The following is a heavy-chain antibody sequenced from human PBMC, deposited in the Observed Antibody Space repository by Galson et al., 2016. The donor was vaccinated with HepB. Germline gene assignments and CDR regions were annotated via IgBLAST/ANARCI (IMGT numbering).Heavy chain of an antibody. D-gene: IGHD1-14*01. CDR1: GYIFTSSG. Sequence: SVKVSCKASGYIFTSSGISWMRQAPGQGLEWMGWSNIYDGTINYARKFQGRVSLTTDTSTSTAYMELRSLRFDDTAMYYCARHAESAWDEPHFDYWGQGTLVTVSS. J-gene: IGHJ4*02. CDR3: ARHAESAWDEPHFDY. CDR2: SNIYDGTI. V-gene: IGHV1-18*04.